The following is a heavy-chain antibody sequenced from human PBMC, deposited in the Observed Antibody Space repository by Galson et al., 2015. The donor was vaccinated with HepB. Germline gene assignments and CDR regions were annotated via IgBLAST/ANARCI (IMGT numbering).Heavy chain of an antibody. CDR2: ISYDGSNK. D-gene: IGHD4-17*01. CDR1: GFTFSSYW. J-gene: IGHJ3*02. V-gene: IGHV3-30*09. Sequence: SLRLSCAASGFTFSSYWMSWVRQAPGKGLEWVAVISYDGSNKYYADSVKGRFAISRDNSKNTLYLQMNSLRAEDTAVYYCARDSTTVTTDSGAFDIWGQGTMVTVSS. CDR3: ARDSTTVTTDSGAFDI.